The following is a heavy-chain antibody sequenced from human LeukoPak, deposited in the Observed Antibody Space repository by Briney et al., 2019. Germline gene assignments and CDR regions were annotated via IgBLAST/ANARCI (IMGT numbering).Heavy chain of an antibody. J-gene: IGHJ4*02. V-gene: IGHV3-23*01. D-gene: IGHD3-10*01. CDR3: VRRGGSDGWGDFDY. CDR1: GLTLSSHA. CDR2: ISGSTGAT. Sequence: GGSLRLSCAASGLTLSSHAMNWVRQSPGRGLEWVSSISGSTGATLYADSVKGRFTISRDDSKNTLYLQMDSLKVEDTALYYCVRRGGSDGWGDFDYWGQATLVTVSS.